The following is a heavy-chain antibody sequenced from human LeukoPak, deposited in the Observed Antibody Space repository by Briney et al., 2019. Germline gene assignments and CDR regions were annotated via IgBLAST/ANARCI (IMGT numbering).Heavy chain of an antibody. CDR3: ARDQTEVADGHDI. J-gene: IGHJ3*02. D-gene: IGHD2-21*02. CDR1: LGSITTYY. CDR2: VYYNGVT. V-gene: IGHV4-59*01. Sequence: SETLSLTCSVSLGSITTYYWSWIRQPPGKGLEWVGYVYYNGVTNYNPSFKSRVTMSVDTSKNQFSLRLTSVTAADTVVYYCARDQTEVADGHDIWGQGTMVTVSS.